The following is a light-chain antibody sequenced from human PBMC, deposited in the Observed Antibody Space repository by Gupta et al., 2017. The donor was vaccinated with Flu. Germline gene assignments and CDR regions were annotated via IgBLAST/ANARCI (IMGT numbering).Light chain of an antibody. V-gene: IGKV1-33*01. CDR2: DAS. CDR3: QQYDTPPLFT. J-gene: IGKJ3*01. CDR1: QDISNY. Sequence: DIQMTQSPSSLSASVGDRVTITCQASQDISNYLNWYQQKPGKAPKLLIYDASNLETGVPSRFSASGSGTDFTFTISSLQPEDIATYYCQQYDTPPLFTFGPGTKVDIK.